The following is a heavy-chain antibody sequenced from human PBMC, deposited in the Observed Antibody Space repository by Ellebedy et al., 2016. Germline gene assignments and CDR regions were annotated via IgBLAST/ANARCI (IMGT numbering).Heavy chain of an antibody. J-gene: IGHJ5*02. D-gene: IGHD5-18*01. CDR1: GGSVSSDY. CDR3: ARAGRRAMADNWFDP. CDR2: VFHTGST. V-gene: IGHV4-59*02. Sequence: SETLSLTCNVSGGSVSSDYWNWIRRPPGKGLEWIGYVFHTGSTNYNPSLKSRVTMSVDTSKNQFSLKLSSVTAADTAVYYCARAGRRAMADNWFDPWGQGTLVTVSS.